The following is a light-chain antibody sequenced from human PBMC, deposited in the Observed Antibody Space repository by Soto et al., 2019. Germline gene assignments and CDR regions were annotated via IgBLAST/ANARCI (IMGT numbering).Light chain of an antibody. CDR1: QSVGGSS. J-gene: IGKJ1*01. Sequence: ETVLTQSPGTLSLSPGERATVSCRASQSVGGSSLAWYQQRPGQAPRLLIYDTSKRATGIPARFSGSGSGTDFTLTISRLEPEDFAVYYCQQYQNSPRTFGQGTKVEIK. CDR2: DTS. V-gene: IGKV3-20*01. CDR3: QQYQNSPRT.